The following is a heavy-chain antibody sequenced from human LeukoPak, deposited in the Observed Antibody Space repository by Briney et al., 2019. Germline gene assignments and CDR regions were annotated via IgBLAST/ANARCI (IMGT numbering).Heavy chain of an antibody. Sequence: GGSLRLSCAASGFTFSSFWMHWVRQAPGKGLVWVSRVSDDGSTTTYADSVKGRFTISRDNAKNTLYLRMNSLRPEDTAVYYCVRHNAARAFDIWGQGTMVIVSS. V-gene: IGHV3-74*03. CDR1: GFTFSSFW. CDR2: VSDDGSTT. D-gene: IGHD1-1*01. CDR3: VRHNAARAFDI. J-gene: IGHJ3*02.